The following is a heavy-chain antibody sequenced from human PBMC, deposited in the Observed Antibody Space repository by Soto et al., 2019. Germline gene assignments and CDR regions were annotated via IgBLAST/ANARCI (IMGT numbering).Heavy chain of an antibody. D-gene: IGHD4-17*01. J-gene: IGHJ4*02. V-gene: IGHV3-48*01. CDR3: AKGPVTKPPDY. CDR2: ISSSNK. Sequence: GGSLRLSCAASGFTFSSYSMNWVRQAPGKGLEWVSYISSSNKYYADSVKGRFTISRDNSKNTLYLQMNSLRAEDTAVYYCAKGPVTKPPDYWGQGTLVTVSS. CDR1: GFTFSSYS.